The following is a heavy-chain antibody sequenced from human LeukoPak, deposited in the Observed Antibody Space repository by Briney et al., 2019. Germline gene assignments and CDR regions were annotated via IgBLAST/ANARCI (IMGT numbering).Heavy chain of an antibody. Sequence: GRSLRLSCAASGFTFSSYAMHWVRQAPGKGLEWVAVISYDGTNKYYADSVKGRFTISRDNSKNTLYLKMNSLRVEDTAVYYCARVGSDSSGWTGFYFDYWGQGTLVTVSS. CDR3: ARVGSDSSGWTGFYFDY. D-gene: IGHD6-19*01. V-gene: IGHV3-30-3*01. J-gene: IGHJ4*02. CDR1: GFTFSSYA. CDR2: ISYDGTNK.